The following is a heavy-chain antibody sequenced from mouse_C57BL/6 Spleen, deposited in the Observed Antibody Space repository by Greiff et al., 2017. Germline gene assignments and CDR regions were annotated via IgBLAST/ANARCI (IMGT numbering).Heavy chain of an antibody. CDR3: AREEGYYGNCGFAY. CDR1: GYTFTSYW. D-gene: IGHD2-1*01. CDR2: IHPNSGST. J-gene: IGHJ3*01. V-gene: IGHV1-64*01. Sequence: QVQLQQPGAELVKPGASVKLSCKASGYTFTSYWMHWVKQRPGQGLEWIGMIHPNSGSTNYNEKFKGKATLTVDKSSSTAYMQRSSLTSEDSAVYYCAREEGYYGNCGFAYWGQGTLVTVSA.